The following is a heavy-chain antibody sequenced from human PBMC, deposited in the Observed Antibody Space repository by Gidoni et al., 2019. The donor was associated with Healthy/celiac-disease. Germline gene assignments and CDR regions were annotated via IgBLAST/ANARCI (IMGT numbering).Heavy chain of an antibody. D-gene: IGHD1-26*01. CDR3: ARDGNRGELRYYYYYGMDV. V-gene: IGHV3-21*01. CDR1: GFTFSSYS. J-gene: IGHJ6*02. Sequence: EVQLVESGGGLVKPGGSLRLSCAASGFTFSSYSMNWVRQAPGKGLEWVASISSSSSYIYYADSVKSRFTISRDNAKNSLYLQMNSLRAEDTAVYYCARDGNRGELRYYYYYGMDVWGQGTTVTVSS. CDR2: ISSSSSYI.